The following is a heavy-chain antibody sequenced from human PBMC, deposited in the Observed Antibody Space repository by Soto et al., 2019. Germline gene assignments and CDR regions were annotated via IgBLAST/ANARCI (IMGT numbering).Heavy chain of an antibody. CDR2: SRDKVHSHTT. CDR1: GFTFSDHY. D-gene: IGHD5-12*01. J-gene: IGHJ4*02. CDR3: ARGVVSTGYFDY. V-gene: IGHV3-72*01. Sequence: EVQLAESGGGLVQPGGSLRLSCAASGFTFSDHYMDWVRQAPGGGLEWVGRSRDKVHSHTTEYAASVKGRCTISRGDSENSLYLQMNSLKTEDTAVYYCARGVVSTGYFDYWGQGTLVTVSS.